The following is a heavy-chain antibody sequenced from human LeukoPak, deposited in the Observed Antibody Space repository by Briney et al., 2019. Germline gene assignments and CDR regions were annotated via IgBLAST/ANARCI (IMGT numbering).Heavy chain of an antibody. V-gene: IGHV3-74*01. CDR1: GFTFSSYW. Sequence: GGSLRLSCAVSGFTFSSYWMHWVRQAPGKGLVWVSRINSDGTSIGYADSVKGRFTIPRDNANNMLYLQMNSLRVDDTAVYYCVRGAPFDNWGQGTLVTVSS. D-gene: IGHD4/OR15-4a*01. J-gene: IGHJ4*02. CDR3: VRGAPFDN. CDR2: INSDGTSI.